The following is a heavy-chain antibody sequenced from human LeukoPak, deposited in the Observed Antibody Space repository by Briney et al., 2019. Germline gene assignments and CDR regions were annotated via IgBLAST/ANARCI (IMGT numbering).Heavy chain of an antibody. CDR1: GFTFSSYA. V-gene: IGHV3-23*01. CDR3: AKDRYFDTYNAFDI. D-gene: IGHD3-9*01. CDR2: ISGTGGST. J-gene: IGHJ3*02. Sequence: GGSLRLSCAASGFTFSSYAMSCVRQAPGKGLEWVSAISGTGGSTYYADSVKGRFAISRDNSKNTLYLQMNSLRAEDTAVYYCAKDRYFDTYNAFDIWGQGTMVTVSS.